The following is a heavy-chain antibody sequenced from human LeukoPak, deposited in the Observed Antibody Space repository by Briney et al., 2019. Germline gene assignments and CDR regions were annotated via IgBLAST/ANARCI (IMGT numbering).Heavy chain of an antibody. CDR1: GFTFNNYW. CDR2: INSDGSGT. D-gene: IGHD3-16*01. J-gene: IGHJ3*02. V-gene: IGHV3-74*01. CDR3: ARGKDGVWAFDI. Sequence: GGPLGLSCGASGFTFNNYWMHWVRQAPGMGLVWVSRINSDGSGTTYADSVKGRVTISRDNAKNTLYLQMNSLRAEDAAVYYCARGKDGVWAFDIWGQGTTVTVSS.